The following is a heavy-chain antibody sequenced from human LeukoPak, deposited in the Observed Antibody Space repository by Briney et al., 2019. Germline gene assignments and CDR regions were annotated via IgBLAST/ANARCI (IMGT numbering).Heavy chain of an antibody. CDR1: GGSISSYY. J-gene: IGHJ6*03. D-gene: IGHD3-16*01. CDR2: IYYSGST. CDR3: ARDLSISGGDYYYYYYMDV. V-gene: IGHV4-30-4*08. Sequence: TSETLSLTCTVSGGSISSYYWSWIRQPPGKGLEWIGYIYYSGSTYYNPSLKSRVTISVDTSKNQFSLKLSSATAADTAVYYCARDLSISGGDYYYYYYMDVWGKGTTVTVSS.